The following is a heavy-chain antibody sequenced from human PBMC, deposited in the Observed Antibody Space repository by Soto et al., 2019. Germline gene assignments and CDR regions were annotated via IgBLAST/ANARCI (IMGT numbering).Heavy chain of an antibody. CDR1: GFTFSDHY. CDR3: ARASLYGNYDFDY. Sequence: EVQLVESGGGLVQPGGSLRLSCSASGFTFSDHYMDWVHQAPGKGLEWVGRTRNKANSYTTEYAASVKGRFTISRDDSKNSLYLQMNSLKTEDTAVYYCARASLYGNYDFDYWGQGTLVTVSS. D-gene: IGHD4-17*01. CDR2: TRNKANSYTT. J-gene: IGHJ4*02. V-gene: IGHV3-72*01.